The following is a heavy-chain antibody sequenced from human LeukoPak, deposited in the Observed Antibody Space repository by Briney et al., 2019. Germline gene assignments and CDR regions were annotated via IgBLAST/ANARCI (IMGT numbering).Heavy chain of an antibody. J-gene: IGHJ4*02. D-gene: IGHD3-16*01. Sequence: ASVKVSCKASGYTFTSHYMNWVRQAPGQGLEWMGIINPSGGSTSYAQKFQGRVTMTRDTSTSTVYMELSSLRSEDTAVYYCARRGGVRAAWGGFDYWGQGTLVIVSS. CDR1: GYTFTSHY. CDR2: INPSGGST. CDR3: ARRGGVRAAWGGFDY. V-gene: IGHV1-46*01.